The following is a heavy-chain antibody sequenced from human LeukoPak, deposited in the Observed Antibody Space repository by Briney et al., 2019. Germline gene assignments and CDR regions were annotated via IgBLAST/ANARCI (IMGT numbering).Heavy chain of an antibody. V-gene: IGHV4-4*07. Sequence: SETLSLTCSVSGGSVSTYYWSWIRQPAGKGLEWIGRIYPSGTTHYNPSLKSRVTMSVDTSKNQFSLKLTSVTAADTAVYYCADNFGDWGQGTLVTVSS. CDR3: ADNFGD. D-gene: IGHD4-17*01. CDR2: IYPSGTT. CDR1: GGSVSTYY. J-gene: IGHJ1*01.